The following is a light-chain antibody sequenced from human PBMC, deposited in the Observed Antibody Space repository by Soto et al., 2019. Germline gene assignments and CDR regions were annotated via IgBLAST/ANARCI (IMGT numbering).Light chain of an antibody. V-gene: IGKV3-20*01. Sequence: EIVLTQSPGTLSLSPGERATLSCRASQSVSSYYLAWYQQKPGQAPRLLIYGASSRATGIPDRFSGSGSGTDFTLTISRLEPEDFAVYYCQQYGSSTGTLGQGTKVDIK. CDR3: QQYGSSTGT. J-gene: IGKJ1*01. CDR2: GAS. CDR1: QSVSSYY.